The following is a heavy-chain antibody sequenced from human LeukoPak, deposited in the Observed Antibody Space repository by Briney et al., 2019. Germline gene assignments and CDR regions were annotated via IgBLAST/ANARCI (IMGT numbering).Heavy chain of an antibody. Sequence: PGGSLRLSCAASGFTFSSYWMSWVRQAPGKGLEWVANIKQDGSEKYYVDSVKGRFTISRDNAKNSLYLQMNSLRAEDTAVYYCARLPPDHTVVTRRRGYYFDYWGQGTLVTVSS. CDR1: GFTFSSYW. CDR2: IKQDGSEK. D-gene: IGHD4-23*01. CDR3: ARLPPDHTVVTRRRGYYFDY. J-gene: IGHJ4*02. V-gene: IGHV3-7*01.